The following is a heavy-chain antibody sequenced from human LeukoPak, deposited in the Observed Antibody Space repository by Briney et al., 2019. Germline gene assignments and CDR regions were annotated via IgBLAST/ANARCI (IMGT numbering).Heavy chain of an antibody. V-gene: IGHV3-23*01. Sequence: GGSLRLSCAASGFTFSSYAMSWVRQAPGKGLEWVSAISGSGGSTYYADSVKGQFTISRDNSKNTLYLQMNSLRAEDTAVYYCAKDVRITIFGVVIRYFEYWGQGTLVTVSS. CDR2: ISGSGGST. CDR1: GFTFSSYA. J-gene: IGHJ4*02. CDR3: AKDVRITIFGVVIRYFEY. D-gene: IGHD3-3*01.